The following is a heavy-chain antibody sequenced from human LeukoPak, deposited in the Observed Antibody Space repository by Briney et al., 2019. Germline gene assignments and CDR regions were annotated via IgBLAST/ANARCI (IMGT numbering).Heavy chain of an antibody. CDR2: SNHSGST. CDR1: GGSFSGYY. V-gene: IGHV4-34*01. J-gene: IGHJ6*03. D-gene: IGHD3-3*01. CDR3: ARRVLRSYYMDV. Sequence: PSETLSLTCAVYGGSFSGYYWSWIRQPPGKGLEWIGESNHSGSTNYNPSLKSRVTISVDTSKNQFSLKLSSVTAADTAVYYCARRVLRSYYMDVWGKGTTVTVSS.